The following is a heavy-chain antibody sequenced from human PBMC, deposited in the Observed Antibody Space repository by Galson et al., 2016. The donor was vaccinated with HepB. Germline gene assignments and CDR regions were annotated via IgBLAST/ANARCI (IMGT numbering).Heavy chain of an antibody. D-gene: IGHD6-13*01. J-gene: IGHJ4*02. Sequence: SLRLSCAASGFPFSNYWMHWVRQAPGKGPVWVSRINSDGSSTTYADSVKGRFTISRDNAKNTLYLQMNSLRAEDTALYYCTRVHREGIAAAGLQLWGQGTLVIVSS. V-gene: IGHV3-74*01. CDR3: TRVHREGIAAAGLQL. CDR1: GFPFSNYW. CDR2: INSDGSST.